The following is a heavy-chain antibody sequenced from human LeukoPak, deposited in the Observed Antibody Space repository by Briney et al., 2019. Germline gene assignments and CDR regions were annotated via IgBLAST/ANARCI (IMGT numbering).Heavy chain of an antibody. V-gene: IGHV1-24*01. J-gene: IGHJ2*01. Sequence: ASXRXSCKVSGYALSESYIHWVRQTPGEGFEWMGGFDPEYVETTYAQKFRGRVTMTEDTSTDTAYMELINLRSDDTAVYYCVSDRSDGGYAESNGYPTFDLWGRGTLGTVSS. CDR2: FDPEYVET. CDR3: VSDRSDGGYAESNGYPTFDL. D-gene: IGHD5-24*01. CDR1: GYALSESY.